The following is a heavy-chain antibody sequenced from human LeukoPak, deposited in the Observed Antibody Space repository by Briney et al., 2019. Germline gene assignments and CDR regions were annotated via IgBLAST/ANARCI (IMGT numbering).Heavy chain of an antibody. CDR3: ARADCSSSTCYLRRSWFDP. CDR1: GFTLSNYD. J-gene: IGHJ5*02. D-gene: IGHD2-2*01. Sequence: GGSLRLSCAASGFTLSNYDMNWVRQAPGKGLEWVSSISTSSRYVYYKDSVRGRFTISRDDAKNSLYLEMNSLRAEDTAVYYCARADCSSSTCYLRRSWFDPWGQGTLVTVSS. CDR2: ISTSSRYV. V-gene: IGHV3-21*01.